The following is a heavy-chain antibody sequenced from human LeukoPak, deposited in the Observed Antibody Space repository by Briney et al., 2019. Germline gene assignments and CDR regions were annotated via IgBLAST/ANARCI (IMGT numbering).Heavy chain of an antibody. CDR2: IRYDGSNK. CDR1: GFTFSSYG. CDR3: AKDHGTTMIVVIDY. J-gene: IGHJ4*02. D-gene: IGHD3-22*01. V-gene: IGHV3-30*02. Sequence: GGSLRLSCAASGFTFSSYGMHWVRQAPGKGLEWVAFIRYDGSNKYYADSVKGRFTISRDNSKNTLYLQMNSLRAEDTAVYYCAKDHGTTMIVVIDYWGQGTLVTVSS.